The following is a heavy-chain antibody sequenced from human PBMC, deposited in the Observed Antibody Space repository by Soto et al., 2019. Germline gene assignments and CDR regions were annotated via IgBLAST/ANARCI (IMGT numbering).Heavy chain of an antibody. V-gene: IGHV1-18*01. CDR3: ARAPATVTQQQLTDY. J-gene: IGHJ4*02. D-gene: IGHD4-4*01. CDR2: ISAYNGNT. Sequence: ASVKVSCKASGYTFTSYGISWVRQAPGQGLEWMGWISAYNGNTNYAQKLQGRVTMTTDTSTSTAYMELRSLRSDGTAVYYCARAPATVTQQQLTDYWGQGTLVTVSS. CDR1: GYTFTSYG.